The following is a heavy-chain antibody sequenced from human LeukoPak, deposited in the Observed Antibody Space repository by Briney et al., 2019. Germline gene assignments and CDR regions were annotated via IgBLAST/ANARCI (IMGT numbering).Heavy chain of an antibody. J-gene: IGHJ4*02. V-gene: IGHV1-69*04. CDR2: IIPILGIA. CDR1: GGTYSSYA. Sequence: SVKVSCKASGGTYSSYAISWVRQVPGQGLEWMGRIIPILGIANYAQKFQGRVTITADKSTSTAYMELSSLRSEDTAVYYCARGATFGGVIVENFDYWGQGTLVTVS. CDR3: ARGATFGGVIVENFDY. D-gene: IGHD3-16*02.